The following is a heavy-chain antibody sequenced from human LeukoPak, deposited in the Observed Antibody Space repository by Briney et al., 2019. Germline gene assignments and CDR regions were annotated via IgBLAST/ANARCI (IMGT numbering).Heavy chain of an antibody. CDR1: GFTFSSYG. CDR2: IRSDGSNK. D-gene: IGHD1-26*01. J-gene: IGHJ6*03. V-gene: IGHV3-30*02. Sequence: GGSLRLSCAASGFTFSSYGIYWLRQVPGKGLEWVAFIRSDGSNKDYADSVKGRFTISRDNSKNTLYLQMNSLRAEDTAVYYCAIDGAWGAGYMDVWGKGTTVSVS. CDR3: AIDGAWGAGYMDV.